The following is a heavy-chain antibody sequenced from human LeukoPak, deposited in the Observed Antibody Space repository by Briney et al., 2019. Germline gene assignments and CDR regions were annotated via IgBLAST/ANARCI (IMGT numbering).Heavy chain of an antibody. CDR3: ARDLYAWEPRHFDS. CDR1: GLSLNSYA. J-gene: IGHJ4*02. D-gene: IGHD1-26*01. V-gene: IGHV3-48*01. CDR2: ISSSGSTI. Sequence: VNLGRSLRLSCAASGLSLNSYAIHWVRQAPGKGLEWVSYISSSGSTISYADSVKGRFTISRDNAKNSLYLQMNSLRAEDTAVYYCARDLYAWEPRHFDSWGQGTLVTVSS.